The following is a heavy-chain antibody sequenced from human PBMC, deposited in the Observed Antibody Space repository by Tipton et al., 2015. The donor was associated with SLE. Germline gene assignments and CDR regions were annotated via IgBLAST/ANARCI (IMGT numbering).Heavy chain of an antibody. V-gene: IGHV4-34*01. J-gene: IGHJ4*02. CDR2: INHSGST. CDR3: ALRGGMVATGFDY. CDR1: GGSFSGYY. Sequence: LRLSCAVYGGSFSGYYWSWIRQPPGKGLEWIGEINHSGSTNYNPSLKSRVTISVDTSKNQFSLKLSSVTAADTAVYYCALRGGMVATGFDYWGQGTLVTVSS. D-gene: IGHD5-12*01.